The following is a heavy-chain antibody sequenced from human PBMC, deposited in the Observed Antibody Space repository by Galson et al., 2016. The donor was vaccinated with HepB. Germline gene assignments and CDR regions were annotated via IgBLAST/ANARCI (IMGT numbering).Heavy chain of an antibody. V-gene: IGHV1-18*01. D-gene: IGHD2-2*01. CDR1: GYTFTSFG. Sequence: SVKVSCKAYGYTFTSFGISWVRQAPGQGLEWIGWISAYNGDTNYAQKLQGRVTMTTDTSTTTAYMELRRLNSDDTAIYYWARDVLLGYCDITSCPNPNLLDPWGQGTLVTVSS. CDR2: ISAYNGDT. J-gene: IGHJ5*02. CDR3: ARDVLLGYCDITSCPNPNLLDP.